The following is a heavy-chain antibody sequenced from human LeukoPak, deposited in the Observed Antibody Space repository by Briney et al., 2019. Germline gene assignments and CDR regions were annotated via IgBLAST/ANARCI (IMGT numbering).Heavy chain of an antibody. CDR2: INHSGST. V-gene: IGHV4-34*01. D-gene: IGHD3-22*01. J-gene: IGHJ4*02. Sequence: SETLSLTCAVYGGSFSGYYWSWIRQPPGKGLEWIGEINHSGSTNYNPSLKSRVTISVDTSKNQFSLKLSSVTAAETAVYYCARGRGYYYDSSGYYTFDYWAQGTLVTVSS. CDR1: GGSFSGYY. CDR3: ARGRGYYYDSSGYYTFDY.